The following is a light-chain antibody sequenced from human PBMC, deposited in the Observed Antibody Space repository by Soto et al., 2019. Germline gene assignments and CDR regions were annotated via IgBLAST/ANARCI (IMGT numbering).Light chain of an antibody. CDR3: HQRQSWPRT. CDR1: HYINTR. Sequence: EIVLTQSPATLSSFPGDRVTLSCRASHYINTRLAWYQHRPGQAPRLLIYQTSIRAAGIPARFSASGTGTDFTLTISDVQPEDCGVYYCHQRQSWPRTCGQGTKVDI. J-gene: IGKJ1*01. CDR2: QTS. V-gene: IGKV3-11*01.